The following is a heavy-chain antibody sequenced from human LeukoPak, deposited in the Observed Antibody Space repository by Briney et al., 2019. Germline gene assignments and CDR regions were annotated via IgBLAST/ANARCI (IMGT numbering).Heavy chain of an antibody. D-gene: IGHD3-3*01. J-gene: IGHJ4*02. CDR3: ARHFGYYDFWSGYTDY. CDR2: IYYSGSA. V-gene: IGHV4-39*01. CDR1: GGSIMTSSNY. Sequence: PSETLSLTCTVSGGSIMTSSNYWGWVRQPPGKGLEWIGGIYYSGSAYYNPSLKSRVTISVDTSKNQFSLKLSSVTAADTAVYYCARHFGYYDFWSGYTDYWGQGILVTVSS.